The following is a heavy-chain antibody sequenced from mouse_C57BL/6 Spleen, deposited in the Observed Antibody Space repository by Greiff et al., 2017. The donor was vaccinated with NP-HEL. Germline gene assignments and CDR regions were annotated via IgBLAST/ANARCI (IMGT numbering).Heavy chain of an antibody. J-gene: IGHJ2*01. V-gene: IGHV5-9*01. Sequence: EVMLVESGGGLVKPGGSLKLSCAASGFTFSSYTMSWVRQTPEKRLEWVATISGGGGNTYYPDSVKGRFTISRDNAKNTLYLQMSSVRSEDTALYYCARQYDGSSYGRYFDYWGQGTTLTVSS. CDR1: GFTFSSYT. CDR2: ISGGGGNT. D-gene: IGHD1-1*01. CDR3: ARQYDGSSYGRYFDY.